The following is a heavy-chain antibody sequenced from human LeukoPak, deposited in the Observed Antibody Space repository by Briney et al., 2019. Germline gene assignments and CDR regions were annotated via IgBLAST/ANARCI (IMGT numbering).Heavy chain of an antibody. J-gene: IGHJ4*02. CDR3: ARQGVGEGYFDY. Sequence: SETLSLTCTVSGGSISSSSYYWGWIRRPPGKGLEWIGSIYYSGSTYYNPSLKSRVTISVDTSKNQFSLKLSSVTAADTAVYYCARQGVGEGYFDYWGQGTLVTVSS. D-gene: IGHD1-26*01. CDR1: GGSISSSSYY. CDR2: IYYSGST. V-gene: IGHV4-39*01.